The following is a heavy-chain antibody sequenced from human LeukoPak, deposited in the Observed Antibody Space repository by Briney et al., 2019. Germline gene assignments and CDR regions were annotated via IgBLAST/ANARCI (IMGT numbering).Heavy chain of an antibody. V-gene: IGHV3-74*01. CDR2: INSDGSVT. Sequence: PGGSLGLSCAASGFTFSSYWMHWVRQAPGKGLLWVSRINSDGSVTTYADSVKGRFTISRDNAKNTLYLQMNSLRAEDTAVYYCTRATGSFYGLGYWGQGTLVTVSS. J-gene: IGHJ4*02. CDR1: GFTFSSYW. D-gene: IGHD1-26*01. CDR3: TRATGSFYGLGY.